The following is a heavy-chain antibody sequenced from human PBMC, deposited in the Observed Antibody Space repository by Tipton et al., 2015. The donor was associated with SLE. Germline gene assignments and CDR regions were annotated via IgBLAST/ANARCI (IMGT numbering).Heavy chain of an antibody. V-gene: IGHV4-61*09. CDR3: AWGYCGGECYGEDPGSYYGLDV. D-gene: IGHD2-21*01. CDR2: IYSSGSP. CDR1: GGSITSGSHY. Sequence: TLSLTCTVSGGSITSGSHYWTWIRPPAGKGLEWFGHIYSSGSPNYSPSLRSRVTILIDMSKNQFSLKLSSVTAADTALYYCAWGYCGGECYGEDPGSYYGLDVWGPGTTVTVAS. J-gene: IGHJ6*02.